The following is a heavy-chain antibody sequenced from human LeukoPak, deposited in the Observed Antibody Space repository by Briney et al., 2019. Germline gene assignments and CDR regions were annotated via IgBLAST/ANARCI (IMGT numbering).Heavy chain of an antibody. J-gene: IGHJ4*02. Sequence: GTSLRLSCAASGFTFSDYGLHWVRQAPGKGLEWVALISTDGSNEDYADSVKGRFTISTDDSKNTLYLQMNSLKTEDTAVYYCTTYNPLDYWGQGTLVTVSS. CDR1: GFTFSDYG. CDR3: TTYNPLDY. CDR2: ISTDGSNE. D-gene: IGHD3-10*01. V-gene: IGHV3-30*03.